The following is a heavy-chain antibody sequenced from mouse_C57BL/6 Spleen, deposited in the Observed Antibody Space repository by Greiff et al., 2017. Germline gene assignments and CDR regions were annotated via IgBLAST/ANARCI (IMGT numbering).Heavy chain of an antibody. J-gene: IGHJ2*01. CDR3: ARDRGWDKLSFDY. CDR2: ISYDGSN. V-gene: IGHV3-6*01. CDR1: GYSITSGYY. D-gene: IGHD4-1*01. Sequence: EVKLVESGPGLVKPSQSLSLTCSVTGYSITSGYYWNWIRQFPGNKLEWMGYISYDGSNNYNPSLKNRISITRDTSKNQFFLKFNSVTTEDTATYYCARDRGWDKLSFDYWGQGTTLTVSS.